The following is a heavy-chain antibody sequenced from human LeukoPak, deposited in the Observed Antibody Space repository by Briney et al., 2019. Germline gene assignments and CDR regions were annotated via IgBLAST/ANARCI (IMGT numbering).Heavy chain of an antibody. J-gene: IGHJ4*02. CDR3: VRDPSGSGFAFDS. V-gene: IGHV3-33*01. D-gene: IGHD1-1*01. Sequence: GRSLRLSCAASGFIFSNDAMHWVRQAPGKGLEWVAFIWFDGSNKHYADSVKGRFTISRDNSVDTLYLQMNSLRAEDTAVYYCVRDPSGSGFAFDSWGQGALVTVSS. CDR1: GFIFSNDA. CDR2: IWFDGSNK.